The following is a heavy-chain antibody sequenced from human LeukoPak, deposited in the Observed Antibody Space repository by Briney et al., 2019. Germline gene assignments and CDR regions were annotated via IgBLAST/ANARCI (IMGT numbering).Heavy chain of an antibody. J-gene: IGHJ3*02. V-gene: IGHV4-34*01. Sequence: SSETLSLTCAVYGGSFSGYYWSWIRQPPGKGLEWIGEINHSGSTNYNPSLKSRVTISVDTSKNQFSLQLNSVTPEDTAVYYCARTAAGTDAFDIWGQGTMVTVSS. CDR2: INHSGST. CDR1: GGSFSGYY. D-gene: IGHD6-13*01. CDR3: ARTAAGTDAFDI.